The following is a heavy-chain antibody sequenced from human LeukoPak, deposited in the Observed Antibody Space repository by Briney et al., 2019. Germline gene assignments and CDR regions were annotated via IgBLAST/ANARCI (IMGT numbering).Heavy chain of an antibody. CDR3: ARRGSAGWYADY. V-gene: IGHV4-38-2*01. D-gene: IGHD6-19*01. CDR1: GYSISSGYY. J-gene: IGHJ4*02. CDR2: IYHSGST. Sequence: SETLSLTCAVSGYSISSGYYWGWIRQPPGKGLEWIGSIYHSGSTYYNPSLKSRVTISVDTSKNQFSLKLNSVTASDTAVYFCARRGSAGWYADYWGQGTLVTVSS.